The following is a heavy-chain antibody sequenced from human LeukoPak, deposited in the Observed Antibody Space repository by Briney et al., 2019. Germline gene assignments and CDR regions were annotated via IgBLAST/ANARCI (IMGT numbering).Heavy chain of an antibody. J-gene: IGHJ4*02. CDR3: ATDYYDSSGLGCFDY. D-gene: IGHD3-22*01. V-gene: IGHV3-23*01. CDR1: GFTFSSYA. Sequence: PGGSLSLSXAASGFTFSSYAMSWVRQAPGKGLEWVSAISGSGGSTYYADSVKGRFTISRDNSKNTLYLQMNSLRAEDTAVYYCATDYYDSSGLGCFDYWGQGTLVTVSS. CDR2: ISGSGGST.